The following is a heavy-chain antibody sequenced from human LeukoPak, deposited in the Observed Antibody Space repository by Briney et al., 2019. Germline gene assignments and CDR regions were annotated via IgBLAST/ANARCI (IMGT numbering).Heavy chain of an antibody. D-gene: IGHD5-12*01. CDR1: GFIFSNYA. Sequence: PGGSLRLSCAASGFIFSNYALAWVRQAPGKGLEWVSGISRIGGSTHYADSVKGRFTISRDNSKNTLYLQMKSLRAEDTAVYYCAKGGGYEAQYYYYYLDVWGKGTTVTISS. V-gene: IGHV3-23*01. J-gene: IGHJ6*03. CDR3: AKGGGYEAQYYYYYLDV. CDR2: ISRIGGST.